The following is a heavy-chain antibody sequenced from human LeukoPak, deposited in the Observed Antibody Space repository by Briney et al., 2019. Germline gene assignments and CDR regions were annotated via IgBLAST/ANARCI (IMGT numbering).Heavy chain of an antibody. CDR2: ISAYNGNT. CDR3: ARGPSFCSSTSCYQDY. V-gene: IGHV1-18*01. D-gene: IGHD2-2*01. Sequence: ASVKVSCKTSGYTFTSYGISWVRQVPGQGLEWMGWISAYNGNTNYAQKLQGRVTMTTDTSTSTAYMQLGSLTSDDTAMYYCARGPSFCSSTSCYQDYWGQGTLVTVSS. CDR1: GYTFTSYG. J-gene: IGHJ4*02.